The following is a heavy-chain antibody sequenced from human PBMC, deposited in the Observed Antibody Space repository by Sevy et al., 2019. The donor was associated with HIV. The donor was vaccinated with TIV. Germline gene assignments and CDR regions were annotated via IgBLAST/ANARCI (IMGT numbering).Heavy chain of an antibody. D-gene: IGHD1-1*01. J-gene: IGHJ4*02. V-gene: IGHV3-49*04. CDR2: LKSKADGGTV. CDR1: GFTFGDYA. CDR3: TRWKGLQSIFDY. Sequence: GGSLRLSCTTSGFTFGDYAMNWVRQAPGKGLEWVAFLKSKADGGTVDNAASVKGRFTISRDDSKSIAYLQMNDRTTEDTGVYYCTRWKGLQSIFDYWGQGALVTVSS.